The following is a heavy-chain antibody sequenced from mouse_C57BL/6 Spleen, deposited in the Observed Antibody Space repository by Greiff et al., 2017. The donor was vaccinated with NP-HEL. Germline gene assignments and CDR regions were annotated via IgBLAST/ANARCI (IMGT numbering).Heavy chain of an antibody. CDR1: GFTFSDYY. V-gene: IGHV5-16*01. D-gene: IGHD1-1*01. Sequence: VQLKESEGGLVQPGSSMKLSCTASGFTFSDYYMAWVRQVPEKGLEWVANINYDGSSTYYLDSLTSRFIISRDNAKNILYLQMSSLKSEDTATYYCARDPYYGSSHWYFDVWGTGTTVTVSS. CDR2: INYDGSST. CDR3: ARDPYYGSSHWYFDV. J-gene: IGHJ1*03.